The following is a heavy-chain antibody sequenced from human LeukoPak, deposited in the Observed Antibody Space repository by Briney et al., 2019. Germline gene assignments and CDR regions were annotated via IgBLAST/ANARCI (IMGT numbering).Heavy chain of an antibody. Sequence: SETLSLTCTVSGGSISSYYWSWIRQPPGKGLEWIGYIYYSGSTNYNPSLKSRVTISVDTSKNQFSLTLSSVTAADTAVYYCASLNSSWFDYWGQGTLVTVSS. CDR3: ASLNSSWFDY. CDR1: GGSISSYY. J-gene: IGHJ4*02. CDR2: IYYSGST. D-gene: IGHD6-13*01. V-gene: IGHV4-59*01.